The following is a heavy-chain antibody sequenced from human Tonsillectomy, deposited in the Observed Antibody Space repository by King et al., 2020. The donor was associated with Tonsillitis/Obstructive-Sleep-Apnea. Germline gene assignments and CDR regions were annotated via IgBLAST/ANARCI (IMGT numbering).Heavy chain of an antibody. J-gene: IGHJ5*02. Sequence: QLVQSGAEVKKPGASVKVSCKVSGYTLTDSSMHWVRRAPGKGLEWLGGFDPEDGETIYAQKFQCRVTMTEDTSTDTAYMELSSLRSEDTAVYYCATLGGRGDCSGGSCTPLNWFDPWGQGTLVTVSS. CDR2: FDPEDGET. D-gene: IGHD2-15*01. V-gene: IGHV1-24*01. CDR1: GYTLTDSS. CDR3: ATLGGRGDCSGGSCTPLNWFDP.